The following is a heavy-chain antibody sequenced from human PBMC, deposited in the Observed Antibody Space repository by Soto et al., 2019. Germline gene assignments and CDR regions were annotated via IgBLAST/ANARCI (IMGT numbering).Heavy chain of an antibody. J-gene: IGHJ3*02. CDR1: GGTFSSYA. CDR3: ARDFVHIGHYGGSYSDAFDI. V-gene: IGHV1-69*01. CDR2: IIPIFGTA. D-gene: IGHD1-26*01. Sequence: QVQLVQSGAEVKKPGSSVKVSCKASGGTFSSYAISWVRQAPGQGLEWMGGIIPIFGTANYAQKFQGRVTITAYESTSTAYMELSSLSAEDTAVYYCARDFVHIGHYGGSYSDAFDIWGQGAMVTVSS.